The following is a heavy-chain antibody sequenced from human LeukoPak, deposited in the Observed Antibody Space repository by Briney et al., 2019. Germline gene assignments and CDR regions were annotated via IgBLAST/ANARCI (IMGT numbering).Heavy chain of an antibody. D-gene: IGHD4-17*01. CDR1: GYTFSGYY. V-gene: IGHV1-2*02. CDR3: ARGGTVTTMGGRALN. J-gene: IGHJ4*02. CDR2: INPNSGGT. Sequence: ASVKVSCKASGYTFSGYYMHWVRQAPGQGLEWMGWINPNSGGTNYAQKFQGRVTMTRDTSISTAYMELSRLRSDDTAVYYCARGGTVTTMGGRALNWGQGTLVTVSS.